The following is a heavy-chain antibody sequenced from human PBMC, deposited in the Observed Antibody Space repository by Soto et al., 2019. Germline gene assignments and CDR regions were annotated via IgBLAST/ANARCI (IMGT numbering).Heavy chain of an antibody. V-gene: IGHV3-30*04. Sequence: GGSLRLSCAASGFTFSSYAMHWVRQAPGKGLEWVAVISYDGSNKYYADSVKGRFTISRDNSKNTLYLQMNSLRAEDTAVYYCARVMGIDAFDIWGQGTMVTVSS. CDR2: ISYDGSNK. J-gene: IGHJ3*02. CDR3: ARVMGIDAFDI. D-gene: IGHD7-27*01. CDR1: GFTFSSYA.